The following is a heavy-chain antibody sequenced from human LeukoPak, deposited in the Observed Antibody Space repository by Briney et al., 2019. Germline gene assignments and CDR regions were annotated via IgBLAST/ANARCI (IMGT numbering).Heavy chain of an antibody. V-gene: IGHV4-39*01. CDR3: ASWLETAEHYYDSSGPFDY. D-gene: IGHD3-22*01. J-gene: IGHJ4*02. CDR1: GGSISSSSYY. Sequence: SETLSLTCTVSGGSISSSSYYWGWIRQPPGKGLEWIGSIYYSGSTYYNPSLKSRVTISVDTSKNQFSLKLSSVTAADTAVYYCASWLETAEHYYDSSGPFDYWGQGTLVTVSS. CDR2: IYYSGST.